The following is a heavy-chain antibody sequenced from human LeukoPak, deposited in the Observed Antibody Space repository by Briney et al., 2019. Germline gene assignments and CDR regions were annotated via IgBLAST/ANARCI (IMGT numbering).Heavy chain of an antibody. CDR2: INIEGRIT. Sequence: SGGSLRLSCAASGFTFSSYWMHWVRQAPGKGLMWVSGINIEGRITRDADSVKGRFSISRDNAKNTLYLQMNSLRAEDTAIYYCARGDYNDNNWFDSWGQGTLVTVSS. V-gene: IGHV3-74*01. D-gene: IGHD3-10*01. CDR3: ARGDYNDNNWFDS. CDR1: GFTFSSYW. J-gene: IGHJ5*01.